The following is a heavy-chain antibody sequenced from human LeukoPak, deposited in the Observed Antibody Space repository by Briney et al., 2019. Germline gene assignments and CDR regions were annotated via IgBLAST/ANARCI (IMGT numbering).Heavy chain of an antibody. CDR3: AKSVGRSSSNHFDY. D-gene: IGHD6-13*01. CDR2: IFNSGDST. J-gene: IGHJ4*02. V-gene: IGHV3-23*05. Sequence: PGGSLRLSCAASGFTFSSYAMSWVRQAPGKGLEWVSGIFNSGDSTYYADSVKGRFTISRDNSKNTLHLQMNSLRAEDTAVYYCAKSVGRSSSNHFDYWGQGTLVTVSS. CDR1: GFTFSSYA.